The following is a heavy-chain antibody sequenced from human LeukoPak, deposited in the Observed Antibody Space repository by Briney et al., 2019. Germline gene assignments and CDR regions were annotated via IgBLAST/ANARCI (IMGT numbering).Heavy chain of an antibody. Sequence: SETLSLTCSVSGGSSSRDYWSWIRQSPGKGLEWVGYIDYGGTTNYNPSLKSRVTISVDMSKTQLSLKLSSATAADTAVYYCESGTGSGYVFDYWGQGTLVTVSS. CDR1: GGSSSRDY. V-gene: IGHV4-59*01. J-gene: IGHJ4*02. D-gene: IGHD3-22*01. CDR3: ESGTGSGYVFDY. CDR2: IDYGGTT.